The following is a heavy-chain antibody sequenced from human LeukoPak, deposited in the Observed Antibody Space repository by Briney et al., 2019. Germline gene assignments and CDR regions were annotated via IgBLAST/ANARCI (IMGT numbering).Heavy chain of an antibody. D-gene: IGHD2-2*01. Sequence: ASVKVSCKASGYTLTGYYMHWERQAPGQGLEGMGWIDPNSGDTNYAQKFQGRVTMTRDTSISTAYMELSRLRSDDTAVYYCARAGYSSSSHYYYMDVWGKGTTVTVSS. CDR1: GYTLTGYY. CDR2: IDPNSGDT. CDR3: ARAGYSSSSHYYYMDV. J-gene: IGHJ6*03. V-gene: IGHV1-2*02.